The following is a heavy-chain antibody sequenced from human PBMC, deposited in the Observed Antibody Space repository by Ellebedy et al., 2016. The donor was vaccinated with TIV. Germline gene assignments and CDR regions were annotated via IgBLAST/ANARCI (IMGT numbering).Heavy chain of an antibody. J-gene: IGHJ6*02. Sequence: GESLKISCAASGFSFDDYGMAWVRQVPGKNLERVSGINWNGDITEYADSVKGRFTISRDNAKKSLYLQMDSLRVEDTAVYYCARLGGSGSVDYYYYGMDVWGQGTTVTVSS. CDR3: ARLGGSGSVDYYYYGMDV. D-gene: IGHD3-10*01. CDR1: GFSFDDYG. CDR2: INWNGDIT. V-gene: IGHV3-20*04.